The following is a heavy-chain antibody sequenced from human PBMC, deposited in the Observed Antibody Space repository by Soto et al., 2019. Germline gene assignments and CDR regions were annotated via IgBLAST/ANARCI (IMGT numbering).Heavy chain of an antibody. CDR1: GYTFTSYG. Sequence: QVQLVQSGAEVKKPGASVKVSCKASGYTFTSYGISWVRQAPRQGLEWMAWISGYNVNTNYAQKLQGRVTVTTDTTTSTAFMELRNVRSDDTAVYHCARSGFYGSGSRPYCFDSWGQGTLVTVAS. D-gene: IGHD3-10*01. CDR3: ARSGFYGSGSRPYCFDS. J-gene: IGHJ4*02. V-gene: IGHV1-18*01. CDR2: ISGYNVNT.